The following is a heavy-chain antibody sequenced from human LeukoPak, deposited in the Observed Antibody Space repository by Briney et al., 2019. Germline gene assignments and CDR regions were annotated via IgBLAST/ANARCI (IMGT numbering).Heavy chain of an antibody. J-gene: IGHJ6*02. CDR3: ARGGLATVTTFYYGMDV. CDR2: ISSSSSYI. Sequence: GGSLRLSCAASGFTFSSYSMTWVRQAPGKGLEWVSSISSSSSYIYYADSVKGRFTISRDNAKNSLYLQMNSLRAEDTAVYYCARGGLATVTTFYYGMDVWGQGTTVTVSS. CDR1: GFTFSSYS. V-gene: IGHV3-21*01. D-gene: IGHD4-17*01.